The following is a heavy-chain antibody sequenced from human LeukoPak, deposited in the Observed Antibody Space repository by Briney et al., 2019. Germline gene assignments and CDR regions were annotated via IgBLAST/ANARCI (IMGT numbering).Heavy chain of an antibody. Sequence: PGGSLRLSCAASGFTFSSYWMHWVRQAPGKGLVWVSCINSDGSNTSYADSVKGRFTISRDNAKNTLYLQMNSLRAEDTAVYYCARVGDYGGNLHYFDYWGQGTLVTVSS. CDR2: INSDGSNT. J-gene: IGHJ4*02. V-gene: IGHV3-74*01. CDR3: ARVGDYGGNLHYFDY. D-gene: IGHD4-23*01. CDR1: GFTFSSYW.